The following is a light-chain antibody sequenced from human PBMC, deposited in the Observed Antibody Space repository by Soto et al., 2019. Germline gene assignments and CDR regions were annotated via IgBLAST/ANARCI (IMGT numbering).Light chain of an antibody. V-gene: IGKV3-20*01. CDR2: DAS. CDR3: QQYGSTPRT. Sequence: ETALTQSPGTLSLSPGDRATLSCRASQSVSSSYLAWYQQKPGQAPRLLIYDASRRATGIPDRFSGSGSGTDFTLTNSRLEPEDFAVYYCQQYGSTPRTFGQGTKVEIK. J-gene: IGKJ1*01. CDR1: QSVSSSY.